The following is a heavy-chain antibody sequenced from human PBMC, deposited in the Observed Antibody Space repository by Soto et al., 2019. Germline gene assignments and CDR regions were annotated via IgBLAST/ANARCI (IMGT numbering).Heavy chain of an antibody. J-gene: IGHJ6*02. D-gene: IGHD1-26*01. CDR1: GFNFRTYS. CDR2: ISYDGGDK. CDR3: GKYSGSYPVYNGMNV. Sequence: QVHLVESGGGVVQPGRSLRLSCAASGFNFRTYSMHWVRQAPGKGLEWVTVISYDGGDKYYADSVKGRFTISRDNSKNTLYLQMNSLRAEDTAVYYCGKYSGSYPVYNGMNVWGQGTTVTVSS. V-gene: IGHV3-30-3*01.